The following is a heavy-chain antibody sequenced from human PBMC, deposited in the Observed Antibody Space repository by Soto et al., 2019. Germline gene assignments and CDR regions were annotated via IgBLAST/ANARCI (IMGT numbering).Heavy chain of an antibody. CDR3: ARDQGDGPSDWDYYYGMDV. Sequence: EVQLVESGGGLVKPGGSLRLSCAASGFTFSSYSMNWVRQAPGKGLEWVSSISSSSSYIYYADSVKGRFTISRDNAKNSLYLQMNSLRAEDTAVYYCARDQGDGPSDWDYYYGMDVWGQGTMVTVSS. V-gene: IGHV3-21*01. J-gene: IGHJ6*02. D-gene: IGHD3-9*01. CDR2: ISSSSSYI. CDR1: GFTFSSYS.